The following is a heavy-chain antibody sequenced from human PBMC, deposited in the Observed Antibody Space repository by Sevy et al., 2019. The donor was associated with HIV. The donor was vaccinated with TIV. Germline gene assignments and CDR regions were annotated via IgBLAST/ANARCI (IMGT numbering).Heavy chain of an antibody. CDR1: GFTFSSYG. V-gene: IGHV3-30*02. D-gene: IGHD3-9*01. J-gene: IGHJ4*02. Sequence: GGSLRLSCAASGFTFSSYGMHWVRQAPGKGLEWVAFIRYDGSNKYYADSVKGRFTISRDNSKNTLYLQMNSLRAEDTAVYYCAKEEGLVLRYFDWLLTGSFDYWGQGTLVTVSS. CDR2: IRYDGSNK. CDR3: AKEEGLVLRYFDWLLTGSFDY.